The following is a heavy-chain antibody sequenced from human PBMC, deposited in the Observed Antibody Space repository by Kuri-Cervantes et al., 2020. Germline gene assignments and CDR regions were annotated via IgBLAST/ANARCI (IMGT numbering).Heavy chain of an antibody. CDR2: ISWNSGNL. CDR1: GFTFDDYA. CDR3: AKSIGGRPG. Sequence: SLKISCAASGFTFDDYAMHWVRQAPGKGLEWVSGISWNSGNLGYADSVKGRFTISRDNAKNSLYLQMNSLRAEDTAVYYCAKSIGGRPGWGQGTLVTVSS. V-gene: IGHV3-9*01. J-gene: IGHJ4*02. D-gene: IGHD6-6*01.